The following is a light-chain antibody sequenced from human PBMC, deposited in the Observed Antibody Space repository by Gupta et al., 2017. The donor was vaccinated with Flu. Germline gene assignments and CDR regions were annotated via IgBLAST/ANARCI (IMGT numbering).Light chain of an antibody. CDR3: QQRMGSPFT. CDR2: VVS. V-gene: IGKV2-40*01. CDR1: HSRCDRDNSNTY. Sequence: TPVVSASVGCTASHSRCDRDNSNTYLAWYQQKPGQAPKLLIYVVSNRATGVPDRFSGSGSGTDFTLTISRVEPEDVAVYYCQQRMGSPFTFGHGTKVEIK. J-gene: IGKJ3*01.